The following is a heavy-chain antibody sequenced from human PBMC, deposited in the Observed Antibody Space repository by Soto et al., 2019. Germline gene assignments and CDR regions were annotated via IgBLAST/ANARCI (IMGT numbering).Heavy chain of an antibody. CDR3: ASVYPVYGAIDY. CDR1: GGTISSSGG. V-gene: IGHV4-4*02. J-gene: IGHJ4*02. CDR2: IYHSGST. Sequence: PSETLSLTCAASGGTISSSGGRSWVRQPPGKGLEWIGEIYHSGSTNYNPSLKSRDTISVDKSKNQHSLKLSSVTAADTAVYYCASVYPVYGAIDYWGQGTLVTVSS. D-gene: IGHD4-17*01.